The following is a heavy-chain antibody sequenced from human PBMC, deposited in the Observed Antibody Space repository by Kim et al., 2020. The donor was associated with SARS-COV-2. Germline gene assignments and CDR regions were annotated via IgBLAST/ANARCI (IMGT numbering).Heavy chain of an antibody. D-gene: IGHD3-10*01. V-gene: IGHV4-39*01. CDR1: GGSISSSSYY. CDR2: IYYSGST. CDR3: ARLVYSYGSGSYYGFFNY. J-gene: IGHJ4*02. Sequence: SETLSLTCTVSGGSISSSSYYWGWIRQPPGKGLEWIGSIYYSGSTYYNPSLKSRVTISVDTSKNQFSLKLSSVTAADTAVYYCARLVYSYGSGSYYGFFNYWGQGTLVTVSS.